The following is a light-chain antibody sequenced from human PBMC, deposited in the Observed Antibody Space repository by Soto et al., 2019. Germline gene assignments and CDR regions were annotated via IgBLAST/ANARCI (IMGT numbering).Light chain of an antibody. CDR1: SGHSTYA. V-gene: IGLV4-69*01. Sequence: QPVLTQSPSASASLGASVKLTCTLSSGHSTYAIAWHQHQAEKGPPYLMNLKSDGTYTKGDGIPDRFSGSSSGAERYLTISSLQSEDEAYYYCQTWGTGFQVFGGGTKLTVL. J-gene: IGLJ3*02. CDR2: LKSDGTY. CDR3: QTWGTGFQV.